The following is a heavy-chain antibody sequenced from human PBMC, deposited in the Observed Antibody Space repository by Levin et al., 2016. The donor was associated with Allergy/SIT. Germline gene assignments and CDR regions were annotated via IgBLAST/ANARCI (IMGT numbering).Heavy chain of an antibody. J-gene: IGHJ3*02. V-gene: IGHV1-24*01. Sequence: ASVKVSCKVSGYTLTELSMHWVRQAPGKGLEWMGGFDPEDGETIYAQKFQGRVTMTEDTSTDTAYMELSSLRSEDTAVYYCATGIVVVPAARGHGAFDIWGQGTMVTVSS. CDR2: FDPEDGET. CDR3: ATGIVVVPAARGHGAFDI. D-gene: IGHD2-2*01. CDR1: GYTLTELS.